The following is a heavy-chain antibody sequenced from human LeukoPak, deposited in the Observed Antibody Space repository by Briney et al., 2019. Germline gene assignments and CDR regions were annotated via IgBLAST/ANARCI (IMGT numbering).Heavy chain of an antibody. J-gene: IGHJ3*02. Sequence: GGSLRLSCAASGFTFSSYAMHWVRQAPGKGLEWVAVISYDGSNKYYADSVKGRFTISRDNSKNTLYLQMNSLRAEDTAVYYCARDRVYYYEAHDAFDIWGQGTMVTVSS. D-gene: IGHD3-22*01. V-gene: IGHV3-30*04. CDR3: ARDRVYYYEAHDAFDI. CDR1: GFTFSSYA. CDR2: ISYDGSNK.